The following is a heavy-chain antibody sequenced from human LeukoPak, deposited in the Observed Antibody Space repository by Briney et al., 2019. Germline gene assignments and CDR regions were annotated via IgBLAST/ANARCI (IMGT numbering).Heavy chain of an antibody. CDR3: ARSRYYYDSSGYVFDY. D-gene: IGHD3-22*01. Sequence: SETLSLTCTVSGGSISSYYWSWIRRPPGKGLEWIGYIYYSGSTNYNPSLKSRVTISVDTSKNQFSLKLSSVTAADTAVYYCARSRYYYDSSGYVFDYWGQGTLVTVSS. V-gene: IGHV4-59*01. CDR2: IYYSGST. J-gene: IGHJ4*02. CDR1: GGSISSYY.